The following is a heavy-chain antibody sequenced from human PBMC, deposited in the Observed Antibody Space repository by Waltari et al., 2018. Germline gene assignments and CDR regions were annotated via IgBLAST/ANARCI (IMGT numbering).Heavy chain of an antibody. V-gene: IGHV3-7*01. CDR2: INRDGSEK. CDR1: GFTFSIYW. Sequence: EVQLGESGGGLVQPGGSLRLPCAASGFTFSIYWMSWVRQAPGKGLEWVANINRDGSEKYYVDSVKGRFTISRDNAKNSLYLQMNSLRADDTAVYYCARYSGNYGGFDYWGQGTLVTVSS. CDR3: ARYSGNYGGFDY. J-gene: IGHJ4*02. D-gene: IGHD1-26*01.